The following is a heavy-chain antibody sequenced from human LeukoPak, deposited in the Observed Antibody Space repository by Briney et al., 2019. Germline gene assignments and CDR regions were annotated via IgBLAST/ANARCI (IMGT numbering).Heavy chain of an antibody. D-gene: IGHD1/OR15-1a*01. V-gene: IGHV4-30-2*01. CDR1: GGSLSSGGYY. J-gene: IGHJ3*02. CDR2: IYHSGST. Sequence: SETLSLTCTVSGGSLSSGGYYWSWIRQPPGKGLEWIGYIYHSGSTYYNPSLKSRVTISVDRSKNQFSLKLSSVTAADTAVYYCARAKVTGTVRVDAFDIWGQGTMVTVSS. CDR3: ARAKVTGTVRVDAFDI.